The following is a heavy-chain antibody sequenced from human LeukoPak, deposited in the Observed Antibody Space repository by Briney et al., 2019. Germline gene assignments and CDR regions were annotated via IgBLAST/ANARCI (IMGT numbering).Heavy chain of an antibody. CDR1: GYSFTNYG. CDR3: ARETGYSSSWPDY. J-gene: IGHJ4*02. Sequence: VASVKVSCKASGYSFTNYGMSWVRQAPGQGLEWMGWISAYNGNTNYAQTLQGRVTMTTDTSTSTAYMELRSLRADDTAVYYCARETGYSSSWPDYWGQGTLVTVSS. D-gene: IGHD6-13*01. V-gene: IGHV1-18*01. CDR2: ISAYNGNT.